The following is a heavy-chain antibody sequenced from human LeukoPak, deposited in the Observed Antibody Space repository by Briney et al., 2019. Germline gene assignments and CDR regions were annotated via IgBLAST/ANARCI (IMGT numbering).Heavy chain of an antibody. CDR3: ARSPPSSYCTSTSCYPRHFDY. CDR1: GYSFTNYW. J-gene: IGHJ4*02. D-gene: IGHD2-2*01. V-gene: IGHV5-51*01. CDR2: IYPGDSDT. Sequence: GESLKISCEASGYSFTNYWIGWVRQMPGKGLEWMGIIYPGDSDTRYSPSFQGQVTFSADKSISTAYLQWSSLKASDTAMYYCARSPPSSYCTSTSCYPRHFDYWGQGTLVTVSS.